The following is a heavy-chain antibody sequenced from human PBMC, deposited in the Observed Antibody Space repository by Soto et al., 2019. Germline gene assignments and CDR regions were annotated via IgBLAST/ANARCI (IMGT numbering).Heavy chain of an antibody. CDR2: ISSSSSTI. J-gene: IGHJ4*02. V-gene: IGHV3-48*02. Sequence: EVQLVESGGGLVQPGGSLRLSCAASGFTFSSYSMNWVRQAPGKGLEWVSYISSSSSTIYYADSVKGRFTISRDNAKHSLYLQMNSLRDEDPAVYYCARDSTYYYDSDFTYWGQGPLVTVSS. CDR3: ARDSTYYYDSDFTY. CDR1: GFTFSSYS. D-gene: IGHD3-22*01.